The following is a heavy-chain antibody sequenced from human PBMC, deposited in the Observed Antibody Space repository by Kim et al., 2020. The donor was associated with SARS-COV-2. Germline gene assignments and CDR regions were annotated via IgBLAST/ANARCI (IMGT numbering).Heavy chain of an antibody. J-gene: IGHJ4*02. CDR1: GFTFSSYG. V-gene: IGHV3-33*01. CDR3: ARQPRGYSYGYLVY. Sequence: GGSLRLSCAASGFTFSSYGMHWVRQAPGKGLEWVAVIWYDGSNKYYADSVKGRFTISRDNSKNTLYLQMNSLRAEDTAVYYCARQPRGYSYGYLVYWGQGTLVTVSS. D-gene: IGHD5-18*01. CDR2: IWYDGSNK.